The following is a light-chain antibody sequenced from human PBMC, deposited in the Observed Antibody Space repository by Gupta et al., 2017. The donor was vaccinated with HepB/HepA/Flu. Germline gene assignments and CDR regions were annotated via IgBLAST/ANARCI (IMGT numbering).Light chain of an antibody. CDR2: GNS. CDR3: QSYDSSLSGSVV. Sequence: QSVLTQPPSVSGAPGPRVTVSCTGSSSNIGAGYDVHWYQQLPGKVPKLLIYGNSDRPSGVPDRFSGSKSGTSASLAITGLQAEDEADYYCQSYDSSLSGSVVFGGGTKLTVL. V-gene: IGLV1-40*01. CDR1: SSNIGAGYD. J-gene: IGLJ2*01.